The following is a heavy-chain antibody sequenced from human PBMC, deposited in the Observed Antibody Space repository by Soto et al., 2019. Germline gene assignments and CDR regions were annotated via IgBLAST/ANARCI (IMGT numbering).Heavy chain of an antibody. J-gene: IGHJ3*01. D-gene: IGHD2-8*01. V-gene: IGHV4-31*03. CDR2: IYDSETT. CDR1: GGSISSGGYY. Sequence: SETLSLTCTVSGGSISSGGYYWRWIRQHPGRGLEWLGYIYDSETTYYNPSLESRLSISVDASKNQFSLKVTSVTPADTAVYYCATENFGVIIHAAFDLWGQGTMVTVS. CDR3: ATENFGVIIHAAFDL.